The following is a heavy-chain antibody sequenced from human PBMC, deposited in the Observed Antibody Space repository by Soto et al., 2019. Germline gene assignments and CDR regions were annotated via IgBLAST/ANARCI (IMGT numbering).Heavy chain of an antibody. V-gene: IGHV4-34*01. CDR1: GGSFSGYY. D-gene: IGHD3-3*01. Sequence: SETLSLTCAVYGGSFSGYYWSWIRQPPGKGLEWIGEINHSGSTNYNPSLKSRVTISVDTSKNQFSLKLSSVTAADTAVYYCARGYFYDFWSGYYSNNWFDPWGQGTLVTVSS. CDR3: ARGYFYDFWSGYYSNNWFDP. J-gene: IGHJ5*02. CDR2: INHSGST.